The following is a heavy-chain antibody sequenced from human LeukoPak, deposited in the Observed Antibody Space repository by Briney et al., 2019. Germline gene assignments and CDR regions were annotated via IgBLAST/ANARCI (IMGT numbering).Heavy chain of an antibody. J-gene: IGHJ4*02. Sequence: GGSLRLSCAASGFTFTGFAMSWVRQTPGKGLAWVSVISGNGGTAYYAESVKGRFTISRDNSKNTLYLQMNSLRTEDTAVYYCAGAYCSSTSCYGDYYFDYWGQGTFVTVSS. CDR1: GFTFTGFA. CDR2: ISGNGGTA. D-gene: IGHD2-2*01. V-gene: IGHV3-23*01. CDR3: AGAYCSSTSCYGDYYFDY.